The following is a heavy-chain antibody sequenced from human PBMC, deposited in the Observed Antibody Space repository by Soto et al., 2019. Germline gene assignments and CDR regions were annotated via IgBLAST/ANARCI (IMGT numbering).Heavy chain of an antibody. CDR1: GDSISSVDHY. CDR2: IYYSGRA. CDR3: ARVGCNEDFDT. D-gene: IGHD1-1*01. V-gene: IGHV4-30-4*01. Sequence: QVQLQESGPGLVKPSQTLSLTCTVSGDSISSVDHYWSWIRQPPGKGLEWIGYIYYSGRADHNPSLKSRVAISIDTSKNRFSLRLSSVTAADTAVYYCARVGCNEDFDTWGQGTLVTVSS. J-gene: IGHJ4*02.